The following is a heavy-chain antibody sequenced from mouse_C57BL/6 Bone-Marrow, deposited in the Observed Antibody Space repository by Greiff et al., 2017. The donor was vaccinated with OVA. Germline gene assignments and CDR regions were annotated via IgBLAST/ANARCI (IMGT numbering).Heavy chain of an antibody. CDR3: ARRGVYSNLWYFDV. Sequence: EVQLQESGPGLVKPSQSLSLTCSVTGYSITSGYYWNWIRQFPGNKLEWMGYISYDGSNNYNPSLKNRISITRDTSKNQFFLKLNSVTTEDTATYYCARRGVYSNLWYFDVWGTGTTVTVSS. J-gene: IGHJ1*03. CDR1: GYSITSGYY. V-gene: IGHV3-6*01. CDR2: ISYDGSN. D-gene: IGHD2-5*01.